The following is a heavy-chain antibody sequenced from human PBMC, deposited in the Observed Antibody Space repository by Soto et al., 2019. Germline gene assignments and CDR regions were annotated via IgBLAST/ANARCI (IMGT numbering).Heavy chain of an antibody. CDR2: INPSGGST. D-gene: IGHD1-1*01. V-gene: IGHV1-46*01. CDR3: ARGTATSSEAY. CDR1: GYTFTSYY. J-gene: IGHJ4*02. Sequence: QVQLVQSGAEVKKPGASVKVSCKASGYTFTSYYIHWVRQAPGQGFEWMGVINPSGGSTTYEEKFQGRVTMTRDTSTSTVYMDLSSLRSEDTAVYYCARGTATSSEAYWGQGTLVTVSS.